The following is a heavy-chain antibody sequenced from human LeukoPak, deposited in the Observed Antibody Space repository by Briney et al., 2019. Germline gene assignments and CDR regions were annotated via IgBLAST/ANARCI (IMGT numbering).Heavy chain of an antibody. J-gene: IGHJ3*02. D-gene: IGHD6-19*01. CDR2: IYPGDSDT. CDR1: GSSFTSYW. CDR3: ARRRYPGYSSGRDAFDI. V-gene: IGHV5-51*01. Sequence: GESMQISCQGSGSSFTSYWIGWVRQMPGKGLEGMGIIYPGDSDTRYSPSFQGQVTISADKSISTAYLQWSSLKASDTAMYYCARRRYPGYSSGRDAFDIWGQGTMVTVSS.